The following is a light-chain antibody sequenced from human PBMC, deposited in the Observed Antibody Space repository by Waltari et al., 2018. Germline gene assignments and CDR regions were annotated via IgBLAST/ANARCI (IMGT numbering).Light chain of an antibody. V-gene: IGLV3-21*04. Sequence: SYVLTQPPSVSVAPGKTASITCGGNKIGRYSVHWYQQKPGQAPVLVIYYNSDRPSGIPERFSGSNSGNTATLTISGVEAGDEADYYCQVWDSSDDHPFGGGTKLTVL. CDR3: QVWDSSDDHP. CDR1: KIGRYS. CDR2: YNS. J-gene: IGLJ2*01.